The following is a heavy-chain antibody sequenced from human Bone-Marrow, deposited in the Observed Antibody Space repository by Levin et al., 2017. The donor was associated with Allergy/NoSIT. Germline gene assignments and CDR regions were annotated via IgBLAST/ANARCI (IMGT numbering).Heavy chain of an antibody. CDR2: LTGSGGQT. V-gene: IGHV3-23*01. CDR1: GFTFDIYA. CDR3: AKDWTTAIGTTSWFDS. J-gene: IGHJ5*01. Sequence: GESLKISCVASGFTFDIYAMIWVRQTPDKGLEWVSGLTGSGGQTYYADPVKGRSPISRDNSKNRVYLQRRAVRAEDAGKYYCAKDWTTAIGTTSWFDSWGHGTLVTVS. D-gene: IGHD4-17*01.